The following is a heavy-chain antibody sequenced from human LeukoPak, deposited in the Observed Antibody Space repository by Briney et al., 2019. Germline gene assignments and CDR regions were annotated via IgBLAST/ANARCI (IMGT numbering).Heavy chain of an antibody. V-gene: IGHV3-21*01. CDR1: GFTFNSYT. Sequence: GSLRLSCTASGFTFNSYTLNWVRRAPGKGLEWVSSISSSSNYIYYADSVKGRFTISRDNAKNSLYLQMNSLTAEDTALYYCARLPGGGMDTSMVNDYWGQGTLVTVSS. CDR3: ARLPGGGMDTSMVNDY. CDR2: ISSSSNYI. J-gene: IGHJ4*02. D-gene: IGHD5-18*01.